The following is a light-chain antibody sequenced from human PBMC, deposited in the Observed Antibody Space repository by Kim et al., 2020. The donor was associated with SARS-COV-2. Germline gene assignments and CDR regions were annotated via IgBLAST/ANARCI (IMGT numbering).Light chain of an antibody. CDR3: QVWDSSSDHVV. Sequence: SYELTQPPSVSVATAQMARITWGGNNIESNAVHWNQQRPGQDPVLVICSDNNRPSGIPERFSGSNAGNTTTLTISRIEAGDEADYYCQVWDSSSDHVVFGGGTQLTVL. CDR1: NIESNA. V-gene: IGLV3-12*01. J-gene: IGLJ2*01. CDR2: SDN.